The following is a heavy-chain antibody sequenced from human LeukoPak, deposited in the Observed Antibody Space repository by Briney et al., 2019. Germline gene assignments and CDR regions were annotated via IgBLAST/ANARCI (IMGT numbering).Heavy chain of an antibody. CDR2: MNPNSGNT. CDR1: GYTFTNYD. J-gene: IGHJ5*02. V-gene: IGHV1-8*01. CDR3: ARGRLSARAYWFNP. Sequence: ASVKVSCKASGYTFTNYDINWVRQATGQGLEWMGWMNPNSGNTGYAQKFQGRVTMTRNTSISTAYMELSSLRSEDTAVYHCARGRLSARAYWFNPWGQGTLVTVSS. D-gene: IGHD6-19*01.